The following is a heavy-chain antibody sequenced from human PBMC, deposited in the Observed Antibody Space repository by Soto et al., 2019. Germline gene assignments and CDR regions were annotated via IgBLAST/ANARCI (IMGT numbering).Heavy chain of an antibody. CDR3: ARGGAARPDY. J-gene: IGHJ4*02. CDR2: ISSSSSNI. Sequence: SPRLSCAAPGFTFSNYGMKWVRQAPGKGPEWVSYISSSSSNINYANSVKGRFTISRDNAKNSVDLQMNSLRDEDTAVYYCARGGAARPDYWGQGTLVTVSS. CDR1: GFTFSNYG. V-gene: IGHV3-48*02. D-gene: IGHD6-6*01.